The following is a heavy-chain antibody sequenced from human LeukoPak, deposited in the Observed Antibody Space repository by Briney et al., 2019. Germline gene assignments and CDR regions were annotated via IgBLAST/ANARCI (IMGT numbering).Heavy chain of an antibody. CDR3: ARKSVAVRDAFDI. J-gene: IGHJ3*02. D-gene: IGHD6-19*01. CDR2: IYYTGST. Sequence: SETLSLTCTVSGGSISSSSYYWSWIRQPPGKGLDWIGYIYYTGSTYYNPSLKSRISISLDTSKNQFSLKLNSVTAADTAVYYCARKSVAVRDAFDIWGQGTMVTVSS. V-gene: IGHV4-61*01. CDR1: GGSISSSSYY.